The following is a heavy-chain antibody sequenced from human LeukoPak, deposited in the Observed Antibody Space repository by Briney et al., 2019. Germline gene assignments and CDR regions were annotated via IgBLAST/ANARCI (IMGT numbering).Heavy chain of an antibody. CDR2: ISHDSGDN. D-gene: IGHD2-2*02. J-gene: IGHJ4*02. CDR1: GCTFSSYC. V-gene: IGHV3-30*03. CDR3: ATDYTSDAGVPVDY. Sequence: GGSVLVPCAASGCTFSSYCLHWVRQAPGKGLEGVAVISHDSGDNQYADYVEGRVTITRDKSNNTLYLQLSSLTADDTAVYYCATDYTSDAGVPVDYWGQGTLVTVSS.